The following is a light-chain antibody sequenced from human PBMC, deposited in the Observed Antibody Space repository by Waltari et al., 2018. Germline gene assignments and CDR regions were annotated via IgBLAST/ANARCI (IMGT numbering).Light chain of an antibody. CDR3: CSYADTNIYV. CDR1: SSDVGDYNY. Sequence: QSALTQPRSVSGSPGQSVTIPCTGTSSDVGDYNYAPWYRHHPNKAPKLTIYDVSKRPSGVPDRFSGSKSGNTASLTISGLQAEDEADYYCCSYADTNIYVFGSGTKVTVL. V-gene: IGLV2-11*01. CDR2: DVS. J-gene: IGLJ1*01.